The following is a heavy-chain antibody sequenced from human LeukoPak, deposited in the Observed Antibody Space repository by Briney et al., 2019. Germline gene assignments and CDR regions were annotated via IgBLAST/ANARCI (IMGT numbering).Heavy chain of an antibody. D-gene: IGHD3-10*01. Sequence: ASVKVSCKASGYTFTTYYIHWVRQAPGQGLEWMGIINPSGGTTTYAQKFQGRITMTRDMSTSTVYMELSSLRSEDTAVYYCVREQGITLVRGPVDYWGQGTLVTVSS. CDR1: GYTFTTYY. CDR2: INPSGGTT. CDR3: VREQGITLVRGPVDY. J-gene: IGHJ4*02. V-gene: IGHV1-46*01.